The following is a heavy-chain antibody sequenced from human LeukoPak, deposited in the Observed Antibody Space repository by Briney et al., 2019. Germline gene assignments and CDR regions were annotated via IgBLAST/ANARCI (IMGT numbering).Heavy chain of an antibody. J-gene: IGHJ5*02. CDR1: GYTFTSYG. D-gene: IGHD3-10*01. V-gene: IGHV1-18*04. CDR3: ARNRDIYGSGSYYQNWFDP. Sequence: ASVTVSCKASGYTFTSYGISWVRQAPGQGLEWMGWISAYNGNTNYAQKLQGRVTMTTDTSTSTAYMELGSLRSDDTAVYYCARNRDIYGSGSYYQNWFDPWGQGTLVTVSS. CDR2: ISAYNGNT.